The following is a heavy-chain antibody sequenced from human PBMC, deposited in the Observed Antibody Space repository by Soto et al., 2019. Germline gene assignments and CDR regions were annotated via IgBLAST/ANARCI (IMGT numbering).Heavy chain of an antibody. V-gene: IGHV1-69*01. Sequence: QVQLVQSGAEVKKPGSSVKVSCKASGGTFSSYAISWVRQAPGQGLEWMGGIIPIFGTANYAQKFQGRVTITADESTSTAYMELSSLRSEDTAVYYCARPLAGYDSSGYYQCYFDYWGQGTLVTVSS. J-gene: IGHJ4*02. CDR3: ARPLAGYDSSGYYQCYFDY. CDR2: IIPIFGTA. D-gene: IGHD3-22*01. CDR1: GGTFSSYA.